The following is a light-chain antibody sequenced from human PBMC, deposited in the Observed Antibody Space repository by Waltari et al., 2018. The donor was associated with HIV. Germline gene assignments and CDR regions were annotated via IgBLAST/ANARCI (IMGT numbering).Light chain of an antibody. J-gene: IGKJ3*01. CDR2: AAS. V-gene: IGKV1-9*01. CDR3: QQSYSSPLT. CDR1: EGINNY. Sequence: DIQLTQSPSYLSASVGDRVTVTCRTSEGINNYLAWYQQKPGTAPKLLVYAASTLQSGVPSRFSGSASGTDFTLTISSLQPEDYATYYCQQSYSSPLTFGPGTKVDIK.